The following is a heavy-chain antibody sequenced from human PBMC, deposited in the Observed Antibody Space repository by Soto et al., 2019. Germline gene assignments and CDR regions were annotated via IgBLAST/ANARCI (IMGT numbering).Heavy chain of an antibody. CDR3: ARDKSGPADY. D-gene: IGHD5-12*01. CDR2: INDDGSST. Sequence: GGSLRLSCVVSGFTFSNYWMHWVRQAPGKGLVWVSRINDDGSSTTYADSVRGRFTITRDNAKNTVYLQMNSLRVEDTAVYYCARDKSGPADYWGQGTLVTVS. CDR1: GFTFSNYW. V-gene: IGHV3-74*01. J-gene: IGHJ4*02.